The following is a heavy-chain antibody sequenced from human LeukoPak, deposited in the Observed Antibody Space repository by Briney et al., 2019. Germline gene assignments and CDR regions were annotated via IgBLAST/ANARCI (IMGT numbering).Heavy chain of an antibody. CDR2: IYYSGST. CDR3: ARVDIVVVPATITYYYYMDV. D-gene: IGHD2-2*03. J-gene: IGHJ6*03. Sequence: KPSETLSLTCTVSGGSISSYYWSWIRQPARKGLEWIGYIYYSGSTNYNPSLKSRVTISVDTSKNQFSLKLRSVTAADTAVYYCARVDIVVVPATITYYYYMDVWGKGITVTVSS. V-gene: IGHV4-59*01. CDR1: GGSISSYY.